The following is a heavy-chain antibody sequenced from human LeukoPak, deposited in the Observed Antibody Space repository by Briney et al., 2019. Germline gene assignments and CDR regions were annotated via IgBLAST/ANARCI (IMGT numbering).Heavy chain of an antibody. Sequence: GGSLRLSCAASGFNFINYAIHWVRQAPGKGLEWVAVIWYDGSNKYYADSVKGRFTISRDNSKNTLYLQMNSLRAEDTAVYYCARGASIAAAGRFDPWGQGTLVTVSS. J-gene: IGHJ5*02. CDR1: GFNFINYA. D-gene: IGHD6-13*01. CDR2: IWYDGSNK. V-gene: IGHV3-33*08. CDR3: ARGASIAAAGRFDP.